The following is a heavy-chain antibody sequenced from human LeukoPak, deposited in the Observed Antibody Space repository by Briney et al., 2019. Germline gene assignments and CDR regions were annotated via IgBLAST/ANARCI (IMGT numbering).Heavy chain of an antibody. J-gene: IGHJ4*02. CDR2: INSDGSSR. Sequence: GGSLRLSCAASGFTFSSYWMHWVRQAPGKGLVWVSRINSDGSSRTYADSVKGRFTISRDNAKNTLSLQMNSLRTEDTAVYYCAREVCIGGSCSVFDYWGQGTLVTVSS. CDR1: GFTFSSYW. D-gene: IGHD2-15*01. CDR3: AREVCIGGSCSVFDY. V-gene: IGHV3-74*01.